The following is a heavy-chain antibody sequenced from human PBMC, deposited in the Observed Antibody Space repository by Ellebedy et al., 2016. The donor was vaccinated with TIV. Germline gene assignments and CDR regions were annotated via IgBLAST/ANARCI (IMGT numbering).Heavy chain of an antibody. CDR2: ISSSSSYT. V-gene: IGHV3-11*05. D-gene: IGHD5-18*01. Sequence: GESLKVSXAASGFTFSDYYMSWIRQAPGKVLEWVSYISSSSSYTNYADSVKGRFTISRDNAKNSLYLQMNSLRAEDTAVYYCARDLSKWIQLWSGIDYWGQGTLVTVSS. CDR3: ARDLSKWIQLWSGIDY. J-gene: IGHJ4*02. CDR1: GFTFSDYY.